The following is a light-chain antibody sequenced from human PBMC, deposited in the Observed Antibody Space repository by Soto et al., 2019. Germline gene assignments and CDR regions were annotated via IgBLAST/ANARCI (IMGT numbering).Light chain of an antibody. Sequence: SYVLTQSPSVSMAPGQTARVTCWGDNIGINSVHWYQQRPGQAPVLVVYDSDDRPSGISERFSGSNSGDTATLTISRVEAGDEADYYCQVWDDGSDHPWVFGGGTKLTVL. CDR2: DSD. V-gene: IGLV3-21*02. CDR3: QVWDDGSDHPWV. J-gene: IGLJ3*02. CDR1: NIGINS.